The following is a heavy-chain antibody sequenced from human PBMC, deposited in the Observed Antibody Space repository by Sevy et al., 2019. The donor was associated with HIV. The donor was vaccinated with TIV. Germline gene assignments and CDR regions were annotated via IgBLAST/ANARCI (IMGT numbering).Heavy chain of an antibody. J-gene: IGHJ4*02. CDR2: ISGSGGST. D-gene: IGHD6-6*01. V-gene: IGHV3-23*01. Sequence: GGSLRLSCAASGFTFSSYAMSWVRQAPGKGLEWVSAISGSGGSTYYADSVKGRFTISRDNSKNTLYLQMNSLRAEDTAVYSCAKQSLKSTVIAARGAFDYWGQGTLVTVSS. CDR1: GFTFSSYA. CDR3: AKQSLKSTVIAARGAFDY.